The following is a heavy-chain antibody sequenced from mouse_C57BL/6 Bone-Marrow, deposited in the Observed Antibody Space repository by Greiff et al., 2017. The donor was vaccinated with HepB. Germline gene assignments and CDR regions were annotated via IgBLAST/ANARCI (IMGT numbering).Heavy chain of an antibody. J-gene: IGHJ4*01. CDR1: GFTFSDYY. D-gene: IGHD3-3*01. V-gene: IGHV5-12*01. CDR3: AGQGCTMDY. CDR2: ISNGGGST. Sequence: EVKLVESGGGLVQPGGSLKLSCAASGFTFSDYYMYWVRQTPEKRLEWVAYISNGGGSTYYQDTVKGRFTISRNNAKNTLYLQMSRLKAEDTAMYYCAGQGCTMDYWGQGTSVTVSS.